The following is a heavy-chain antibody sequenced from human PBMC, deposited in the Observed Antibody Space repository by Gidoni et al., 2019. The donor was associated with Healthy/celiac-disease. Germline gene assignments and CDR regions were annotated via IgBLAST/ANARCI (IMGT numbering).Heavy chain of an antibody. CDR3: ARDGIKRGYSGYDPNWFDP. D-gene: IGHD5-12*01. Sequence: QIQLVQSGAEVQKPGSSVQVSCKASGGTFSSYPISSVRQAPVQGLAWMGGSIPIFGTANYAQKFKGRVTITADESTSTAYMELSSLRSEDTAVYYCARDGIKRGYSGYDPNWFDPWGQGTLVTVSS. CDR1: GGTFSSYP. J-gene: IGHJ5*02. CDR2: SIPIFGTA. V-gene: IGHV1-69*12.